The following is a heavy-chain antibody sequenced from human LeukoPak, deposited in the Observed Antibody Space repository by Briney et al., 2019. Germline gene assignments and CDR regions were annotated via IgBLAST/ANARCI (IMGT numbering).Heavy chain of an antibody. J-gene: IGHJ4*02. Sequence: GGSLRLSCAASGFTFNSYWMTWVRQAPGKGLEWVANIKQDGSEEYYVDSVKGRFTIARDNAMSSLYLQMNSLRAEDTAVYFCASDRRGPLDYWGQGTLVTVSS. V-gene: IGHV3-7*03. CDR2: IKQDGSEE. CDR3: ASDRRGPLDY. D-gene: IGHD3-10*01. CDR1: GFTFNSYW.